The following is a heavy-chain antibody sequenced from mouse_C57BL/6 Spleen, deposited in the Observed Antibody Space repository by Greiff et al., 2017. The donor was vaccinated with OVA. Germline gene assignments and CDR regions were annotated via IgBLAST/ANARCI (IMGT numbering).Heavy chain of an antibody. CDR1: GYAFSSSW. CDR3: ARIGSLVGFDY. V-gene: IGHV1-82*01. CDR2: IYPGDGDT. Sequence: VQLQESGPELVKPGASVKISCKASGYAFSSSWMNWVKQRPGKGLEWIGRIYPGDGDTNYNGKFKGKATLTADTSSSTAYMQLSSLTSEDSAVYFCARIGSLVGFDYWGQGTTLTVSS. D-gene: IGHD6-2*01. J-gene: IGHJ2*01.